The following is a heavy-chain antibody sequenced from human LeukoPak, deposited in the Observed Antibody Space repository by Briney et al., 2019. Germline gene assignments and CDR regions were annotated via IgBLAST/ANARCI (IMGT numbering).Heavy chain of an antibody. CDR1: GGSISSGSHY. J-gene: IGHJ5*02. V-gene: IGHV4-61*02. Sequence: NPSQTLSLTCTVSGGSISSGSHYWSWIRQPAGKGLEWIGRIYTSGNTNYNPSLKSRVTISLDTSKNQFSLNLSSVTAADTAVYYCAGEVGGSWFDPWGLGTLVTVSS. D-gene: IGHD1-26*01. CDR2: IYTSGNT. CDR3: AGEVGGSWFDP.